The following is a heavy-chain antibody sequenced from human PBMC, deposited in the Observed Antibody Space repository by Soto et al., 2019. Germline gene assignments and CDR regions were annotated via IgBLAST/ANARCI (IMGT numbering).Heavy chain of an antibody. J-gene: IGHJ2*01. Sequence: ASVKVSCNASGYTFSSYHMHWVRQAPGQGLEWMGMINTSGGSTTYAQKFQGRVAMTRDTSASTVYMDLSSLRSEDTAVYYCARSTTVTTSYWYFDLWGRGTLVTV. D-gene: IGHD4-17*01. CDR1: GYTFSSYH. CDR3: ARSTTVTTSYWYFDL. CDR2: INTSGGST. V-gene: IGHV1-46*01.